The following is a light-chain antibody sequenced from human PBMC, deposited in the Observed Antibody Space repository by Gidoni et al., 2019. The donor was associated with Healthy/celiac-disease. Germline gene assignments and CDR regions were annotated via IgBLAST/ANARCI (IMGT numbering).Light chain of an antibody. Sequence: EIVLTQSQATLSWSPGERATRSCRASQSVSSYLAWYQQKPGQAPRLLIDDASNRATGIPARFSGRGSGTDFTRTISSLEPEDFAVYYCQQRSNWMYTFGQGTKLEIK. CDR1: QSVSSY. J-gene: IGKJ2*01. V-gene: IGKV3-11*01. CDR3: QQRSNWMYT. CDR2: DAS.